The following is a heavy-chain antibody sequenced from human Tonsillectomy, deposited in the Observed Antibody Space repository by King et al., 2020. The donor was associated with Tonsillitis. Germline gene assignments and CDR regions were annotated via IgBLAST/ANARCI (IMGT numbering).Heavy chain of an antibody. V-gene: IGHV1-69*01. CDR1: GGTFSSYP. Sequence: QLVQSGTEVKKPGSSVKVSCQVSGGTFSSYPLNWVRQAPGHGLEWIGGIVPIFGTSNYAQKFQGRVTITADEDTNTAYMELSSLRSEDSAVYYCARPGGVRSTAGYDYWGPGTLITVSS. CDR3: ARPGGVRSTAGYDY. J-gene: IGHJ4*02. CDR2: IVPIFGTS. D-gene: IGHD3-10*01.